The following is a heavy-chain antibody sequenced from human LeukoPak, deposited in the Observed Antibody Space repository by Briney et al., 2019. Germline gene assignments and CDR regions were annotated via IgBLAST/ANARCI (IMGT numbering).Heavy chain of an antibody. CDR1: GFXLSRYW. J-gene: IGHJ4*02. V-gene: IGHV3-7*04. CDR2: IKHDGSEK. Sequence: GGSLRLSCAASGFXLSRYWISWVRQAPGKGLEWVANIKHDGSEKYYVDSVKGRFTIYRDNAKNSLYLQMNSLRGEDTAVYYCARDRDYYNYFEYWGQGTLVTVSS. D-gene: IGHD3-10*01. CDR3: ARDRDYYNYFEY.